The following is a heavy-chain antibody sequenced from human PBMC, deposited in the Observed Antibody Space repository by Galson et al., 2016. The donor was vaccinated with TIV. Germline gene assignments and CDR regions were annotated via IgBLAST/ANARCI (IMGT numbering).Heavy chain of an antibody. J-gene: IGHJ4*02. V-gene: IGHV3-7*03. CDR1: GFSISDYW. CDR2: IKQDGSEI. CDR3: VRALAILGSV. D-gene: IGHD2-15*01. Sequence: SLRLSCAASGFSISDYWMNWVRQAPGKGLEWVANIKQDGSEIYYVDAVKGRFTISRDNDKNSVVLQMNSLRAEDTAVDYCVRALAILGSVWGQGTLVTAPS.